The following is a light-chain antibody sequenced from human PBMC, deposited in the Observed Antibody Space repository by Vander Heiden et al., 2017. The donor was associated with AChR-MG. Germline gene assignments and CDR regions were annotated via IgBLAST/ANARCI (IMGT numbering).Light chain of an antibody. CDR3: QQRSNGLGPLT. V-gene: IGKV3-11*01. CDR2: DAS. CDR1: QSVSSY. Sequence: EIVLTQSPATLSLSPGERATLSCRASQSVSSYLAWYQQKPGQAPRLLIYDASNRATGITARFSGSGYGTDFTLTISSLEPEDFAVYYCQQRSNGLGPLTFGGGTKVEIK. J-gene: IGKJ4*01.